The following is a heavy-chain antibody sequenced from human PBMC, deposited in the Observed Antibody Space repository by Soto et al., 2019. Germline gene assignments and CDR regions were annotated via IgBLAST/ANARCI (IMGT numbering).Heavy chain of an antibody. Sequence: SETLSLTCAVYGGSFSGYYWSWIRQPPGKGLEWIGEINHSGSTNYSPSLRSRLTMSADTSKNQFSLKLSSVTVADTAVYYCTRGLDRANLGYWGQG. CDR2: INHSGST. J-gene: IGHJ4*02. CDR1: GGSFSGYY. CDR3: TRGLDRANLGY. V-gene: IGHV4-34*09. D-gene: IGHD1-1*01.